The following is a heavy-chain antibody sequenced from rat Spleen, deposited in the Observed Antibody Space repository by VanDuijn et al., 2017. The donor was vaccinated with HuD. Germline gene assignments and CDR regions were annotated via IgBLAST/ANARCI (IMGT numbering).Heavy chain of an antibody. CDR3: AKVRGYGGYVMDA. V-gene: IGHV5-58*01. J-gene: IGHJ4*01. D-gene: IGHD1-11*01. CDR1: GFTFSGYW. Sequence: EVKLVESGGGLVQPGRSLKLSCEASGFTFSGYWMYWTRKAPGKGLEWVSSINTDGGTTYYPDSVKGRFTISRDNAENTVYQQMESLRSEDTATYCCAKVRGYGGYVMDAWGQGASVTVSS. CDR2: INTDGGTT.